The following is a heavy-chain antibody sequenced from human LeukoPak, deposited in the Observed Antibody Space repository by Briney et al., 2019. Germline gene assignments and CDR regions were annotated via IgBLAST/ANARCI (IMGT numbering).Heavy chain of an antibody. J-gene: IGHJ4*02. V-gene: IGHV3-43*02. CDR3: AKSAYYYRSGKPHFGH. CDR2: ISADGGST. D-gene: IGHD3-10*01. CDR1: GFTFADYA. Sequence: GGSLRLSCAASGFTFADYAMHWVRQAPGKGLEWVSLISADGGSTYYAYSVKDRLPISRDNSKNPLYLQINSLRTEDTALYYCAKSAYYYRSGKPHFGHWGQGTLVSVSS.